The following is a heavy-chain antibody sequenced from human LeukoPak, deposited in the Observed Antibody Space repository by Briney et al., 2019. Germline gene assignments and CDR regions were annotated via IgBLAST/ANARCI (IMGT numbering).Heavy chain of an antibody. CDR1: GGSISSYY. Sequence: PSETPSLTCTVSGGSISSYYWSWIRQLPGKGLEWIGYIYYSGSTNYNPSLKSRVTISVDTSKNQFSLKLSSVTAADTAVYYCARVSPERKNGMDVWGQGTTVTVSS. CDR3: ARVSPERKNGMDV. J-gene: IGHJ6*02. CDR2: IYYSGST. D-gene: IGHD1-14*01. V-gene: IGHV4-59*12.